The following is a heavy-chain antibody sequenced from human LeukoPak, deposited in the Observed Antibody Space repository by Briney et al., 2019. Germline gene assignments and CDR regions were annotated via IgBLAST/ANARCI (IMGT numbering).Heavy chain of an antibody. D-gene: IGHD5-24*01. J-gene: IGHJ4*02. V-gene: IGHV4-59*08. CDR3: ARMGGGYNYVFDY. CDR2: IYYSGST. CDR1: GGSISSYY. Sequence: PSETLSLTCTVSGGSISSYYWSWIRQPPGKGLEWIGYIYYSGSTNYNPSLKSRVIISVDTSKNQFSLRLSSVTAADTAVYYCARMGGGYNYVFDYWGQGTLVTVSS.